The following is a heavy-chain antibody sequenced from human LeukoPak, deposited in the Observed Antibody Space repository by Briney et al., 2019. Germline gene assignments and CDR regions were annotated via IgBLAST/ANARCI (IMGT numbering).Heavy chain of an antibody. D-gene: IGHD3-3*01. Sequence: GASVKVSCKASGGTFSSYAISWVQQAPGQGLEWMGGIIPIFGTANYAQKFQGRVTITADESTSTAYMELSSLRSEDTAVYYCARPRTIFGVYYFDYWGQGTLVTVSS. CDR3: ARPRTIFGVYYFDY. CDR1: GGTFSSYA. V-gene: IGHV1-69*01. J-gene: IGHJ4*02. CDR2: IIPIFGTA.